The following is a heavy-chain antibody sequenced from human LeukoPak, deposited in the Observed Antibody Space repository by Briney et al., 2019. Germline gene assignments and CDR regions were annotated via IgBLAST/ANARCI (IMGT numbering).Heavy chain of an antibody. V-gene: IGHV3-13*01. CDR2: IGTAGDT. J-gene: IGHJ4*02. D-gene: IGHD6-13*01. CDR3: ARERMPYAGYSSSWNFDY. Sequence: GGYLRLSCAASGFTFSSYDMHWVRQATGKGLEWVSAIGTAGDTYYPGSVKGRFTIPRENAKNSLYLQMNSLRAGDTAVYYCARERMPYAGYSSSWNFDYWGQGTLVTVSS. CDR1: GFTFSSYD.